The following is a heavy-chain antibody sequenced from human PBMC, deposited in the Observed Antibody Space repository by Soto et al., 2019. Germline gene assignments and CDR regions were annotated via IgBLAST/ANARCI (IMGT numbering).Heavy chain of an antibody. D-gene: IGHD1-26*01. CDR1: GFTVSSNY. J-gene: IGHJ6*02. Sequence: GGSLRLSCAASGFTVSSNYMSWVRQAPGKGLEWVSVIYSGGSTYYADSVKGRFTISRDNSKNTLYLQMNSLRAEGTAVYYCARATGRFYYYGMDVWGQGTTVTVSS. CDR2: IYSGGST. CDR3: ARATGRFYYYGMDV. V-gene: IGHV3-53*01.